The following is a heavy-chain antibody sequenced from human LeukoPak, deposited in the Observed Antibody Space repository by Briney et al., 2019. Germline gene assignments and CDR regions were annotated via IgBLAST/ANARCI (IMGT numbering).Heavy chain of an antibody. CDR1: GGSISSNSNF. V-gene: IGHV4-39*01. D-gene: IGHD1-26*01. CDR3: ARLTPYSGSPLGDY. Sequence: SETLSLTCTVSGGSISSNSNFWGWIRQPPGKGREWVGSISYSGSTYYNPSLKSRVTISVDTSKNQFSLKLSSVTAADTAVYYCARLTPYSGSPLGDYWGQGTLVTVSS. J-gene: IGHJ4*02. CDR2: ISYSGST.